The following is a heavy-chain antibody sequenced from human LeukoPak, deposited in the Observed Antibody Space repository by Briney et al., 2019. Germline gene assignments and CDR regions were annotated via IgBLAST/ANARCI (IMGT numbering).Heavy chain of an antibody. CDR2: FDYSRDT. CDR3: ARSGPHYYDKSGYLDS. CDR1: GGSISSYY. V-gene: IGHV4-59*03. Sequence: SETLSLTCTVSGGSISSYYWSWIRQPPGKGLEWIGNFDYSRDTNYNSSLRSRVTILVDKSRNQFSLKLNSVTAADTAVYYCARSGPHYYDKSGYLDSWGQGTLVTVSS. J-gene: IGHJ4*02. D-gene: IGHD3-22*01.